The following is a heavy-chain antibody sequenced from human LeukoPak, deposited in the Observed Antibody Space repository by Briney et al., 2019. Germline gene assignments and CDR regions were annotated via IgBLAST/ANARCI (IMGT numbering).Heavy chain of an antibody. CDR3: ASGGGYNSLYY. CDR2: IKQDGSEK. D-gene: IGHD5-24*01. V-gene: IGHV3-7*01. Sequence: PGGSLRLSCAASGFTFSNYAMSWVRQAPGKGLEWVANIKQDGSEKYYVDSVKGRFTISRDNAKNSLYLQMNSLRADDTAVYYCASGGGYNSLYYWGQGTLVTVSS. CDR1: GFTFSNYA. J-gene: IGHJ4*02.